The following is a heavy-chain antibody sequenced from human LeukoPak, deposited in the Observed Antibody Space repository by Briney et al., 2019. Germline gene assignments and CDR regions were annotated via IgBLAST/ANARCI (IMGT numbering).Heavy chain of an antibody. CDR1: GGSISSYY. CDR3: ARGINVLLWFGELSPNYYYGMDV. CDR2: IYYSGST. D-gene: IGHD3-10*01. J-gene: IGHJ6*02. V-gene: IGHV4-59*08. Sequence: SETLSLTCTVSGGSISSYYWSWIRQPPGKGLEWIGYIYYSGSTNYNPSLKSRVTISVDTSKNQFSLRLSSVTAADTAVYYCARGINVLLWFGELSPNYYYGMDVWGQGTTVTVSS.